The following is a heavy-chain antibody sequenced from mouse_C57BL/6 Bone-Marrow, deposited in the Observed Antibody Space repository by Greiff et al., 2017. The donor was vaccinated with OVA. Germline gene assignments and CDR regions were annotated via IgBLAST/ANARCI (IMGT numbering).Heavy chain of an antibody. CDR2: IHPSDSDT. J-gene: IGHJ1*03. CDR3: AFYYGNYDWYFDV. Sequence: QVQLQQPGAELVKPGASVKVSCKASGYTFTSYWMHWVKQRPGQGLEWIGRIHPSDSDTNYNQKFKGKATLTVDKSSSTAYMQLSSLTSEDSAVYYCAFYYGNYDWYFDVWGTGSTVTVSS. V-gene: IGHV1-74*01. D-gene: IGHD2-1*01. CDR1: GYTFTSYW.